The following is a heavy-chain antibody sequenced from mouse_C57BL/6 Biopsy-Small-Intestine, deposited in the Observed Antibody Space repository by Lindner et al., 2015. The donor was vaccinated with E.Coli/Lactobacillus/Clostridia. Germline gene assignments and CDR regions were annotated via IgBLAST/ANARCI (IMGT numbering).Heavy chain of an antibody. CDR3: ARDGYYLFDY. CDR2: IYPRDGST. Sequence: VQLQESGPELVKPGASVRISCKASGYAFNSSWMNWVKQRPGQGLEWIGWIYPRDGSTKYNEKFKGKATLTVDTSSSTAYMELHSLTSEDSAVYFCARDGYYLFDYWGQGTTLTVSS. D-gene: IGHD2-3*01. V-gene: IGHV1-85*01. J-gene: IGHJ2*01. CDR1: GYAFNSSW.